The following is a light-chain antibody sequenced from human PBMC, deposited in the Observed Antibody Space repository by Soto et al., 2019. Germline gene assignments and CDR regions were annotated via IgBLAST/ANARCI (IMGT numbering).Light chain of an antibody. J-gene: IGKJ1*01. CDR1: QSLSSTY. V-gene: IGKV3-20*01. CDR2: DAS. Sequence: EIVLTQSPGTLSLSPGERATLSCRASQSLSSTYLAWYQQKPGQAPRLLIYDASSRATGIPDRFSGSGSGTEFTLTISSLQSEDFAVYYCQQYNNWPRTFGQGTKVDIK. CDR3: QQYNNWPRT.